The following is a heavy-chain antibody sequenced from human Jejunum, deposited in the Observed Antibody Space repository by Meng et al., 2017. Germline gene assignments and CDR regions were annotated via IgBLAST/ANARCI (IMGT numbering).Heavy chain of an antibody. CDR3: ARQRIWFGELFWFDP. CDR2: VYYSGTT. V-gene: IGHV4-31*03. Sequence: QVQLQESGPGLVKPSQTLSLTFTCSGGSMSHSEYYWTWIRHHPGKGLEWIGYVYYSGTTYYNPSLKSRVIISVDTPKNQFSLKLSSVTAADTAVYYCARQRIWFGELFWFDPWGQGTLVTVSS. D-gene: IGHD3-10*01. CDR1: GGSMSHSEYY. J-gene: IGHJ5*02.